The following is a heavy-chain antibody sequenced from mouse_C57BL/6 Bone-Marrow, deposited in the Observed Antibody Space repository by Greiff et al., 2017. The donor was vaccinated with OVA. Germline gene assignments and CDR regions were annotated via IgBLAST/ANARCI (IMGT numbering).Heavy chain of an antibody. Sequence: VQLQQSGPVLVKPGASVKMSCKASGYTFTDYYMNWVKQSHGKSLEWIGVINPYNGGTSYNQKFKGKATLTVDKSSSTAYMELNSLTSEDSAVYYCARPRVRRRRLFDYWGQGTTLTVSS. J-gene: IGHJ2*01. CDR3: ARPRVRRRRLFDY. CDR2: INPYNGGT. CDR1: GYTFTDYY. D-gene: IGHD2-14*01. V-gene: IGHV1-19*01.